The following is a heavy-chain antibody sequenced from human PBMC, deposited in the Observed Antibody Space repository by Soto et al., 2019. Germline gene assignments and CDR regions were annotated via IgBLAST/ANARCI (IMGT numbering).Heavy chain of an antibody. D-gene: IGHD3-16*01. CDR1: EFTLGPDT. V-gene: IGHV3-23*01. CDR3: AKDVSFGGPPY. Sequence: SGSLRLSCAAPEFTLGPDTICYVLQAPGKGLEWVSVISGSGATTYYADSVKGRFTISRDNSKNTLYLQMNSLRAEDTAVYYYAKDVSFGGPPYWGQGTLVSGSS. CDR2: ISGSGATT. J-gene: IGHJ1*01.